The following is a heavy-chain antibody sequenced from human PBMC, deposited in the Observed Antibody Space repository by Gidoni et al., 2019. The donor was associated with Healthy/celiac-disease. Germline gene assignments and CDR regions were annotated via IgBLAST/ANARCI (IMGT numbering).Heavy chain of an antibody. Sequence: QVQLQASGPGLVKPSETLSLTCTVSGGSISSYYWSWIRQPAGKGLEWIGRIYTSGSTNYNPALKSRVTMSVDTSKNQFSLKLSSVTAADTAVYYCARGPGIAAAGTNPSYYFDYWGQGTLVTVSS. CDR2: IYTSGST. CDR1: GGSISSYY. J-gene: IGHJ4*02. V-gene: IGHV4-4*07. CDR3: ARGPGIAAAGTNPSYYFDY. D-gene: IGHD6-13*01.